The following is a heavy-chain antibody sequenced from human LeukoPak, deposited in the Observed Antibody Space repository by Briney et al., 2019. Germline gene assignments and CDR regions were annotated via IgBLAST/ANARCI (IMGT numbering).Heavy chain of an antibody. J-gene: IGHJ4*02. Sequence: PGGSLRLSCAASGFTFSSYGMHWVRQAPGKGLEWVAFIRYDGSNKYYADSVKGRFTISRDNSKNTLYLQMNSLRAEDTAVYYCAKEVTTVTTANFDYWGQGTLVTVSS. CDR1: GFTFSSYG. V-gene: IGHV3-30*02. CDR3: AKEVTTVTTANFDY. CDR2: IRYDGSNK. D-gene: IGHD4-17*01.